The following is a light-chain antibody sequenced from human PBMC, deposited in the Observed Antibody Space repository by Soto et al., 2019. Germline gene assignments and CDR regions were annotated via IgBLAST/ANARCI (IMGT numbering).Light chain of an antibody. V-gene: IGKV3D-20*02. Sequence: PGERATLACRASQSVSSSYLAWYQQKPGQAPRLLIYGASNRDTGIPDRFSGSGSGTDVTLTISSLEPEDFAVYYCQQHFNGPITFGQGTRLEIK. CDR1: QSVSSSY. CDR2: GAS. J-gene: IGKJ5*01. CDR3: QQHFNGPIT.